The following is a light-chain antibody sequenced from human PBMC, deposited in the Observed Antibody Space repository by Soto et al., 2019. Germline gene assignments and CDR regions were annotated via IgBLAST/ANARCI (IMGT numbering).Light chain of an antibody. CDR2: EVS. CDR3: SSYTTSSTLEV. CDR1: SSDV. J-gene: IGLJ2*01. Sequence: QSALTQPASVSGSPGQSITISCTGTSSDVSWYQQHPGKAPKVIIYEVSNRPSGVSNRFSGSKSGNTASLTISGLLAEDEADYYCSSYTTSSTLEVFGGGTKLT. V-gene: IGLV2-14*01.